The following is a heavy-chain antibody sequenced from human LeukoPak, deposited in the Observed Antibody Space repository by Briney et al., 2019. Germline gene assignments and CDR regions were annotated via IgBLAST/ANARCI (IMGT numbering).Heavy chain of an antibody. CDR1: GYTLTQLS. J-gene: IGHJ4*02. CDR2: FDPEDGET. V-gene: IGHV1-24*01. D-gene: IGHD1-26*01. Sequence: ASVRVSCKVSGYTLTQLSMHWVRQAPGKGLEWMGGFDPEDGETIYAQKFQGRVTMTEDTSTDTAYMALSSLRSDDTAVYYCATDSGTYFLFWGQGTLVTVSS. CDR3: ATDSGTYFLF.